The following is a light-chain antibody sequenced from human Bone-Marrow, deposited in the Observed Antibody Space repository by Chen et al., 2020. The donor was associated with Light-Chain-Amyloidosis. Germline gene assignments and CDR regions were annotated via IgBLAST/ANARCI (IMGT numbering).Light chain of an antibody. CDR3: SSYAGTYTWV. CDR2: DVN. CDR1: SSDVGAYTY. Sequence: QSALTQPRSVSGSLGRSVTISCTGTSSDVGAYTYVSWYQQHPGKAPKLIIYDVNKRPLGVPDRFSGSQSGSTASLTISRLQADDESDYFCSSYAGTYTWVFGGGTKLTVL. V-gene: IGLV2-11*01. J-gene: IGLJ3*02.